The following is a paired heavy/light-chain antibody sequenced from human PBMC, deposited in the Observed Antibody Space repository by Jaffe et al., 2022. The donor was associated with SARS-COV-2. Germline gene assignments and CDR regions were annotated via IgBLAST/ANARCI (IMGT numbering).Light chain of an antibody. CDR2: DVT. V-gene: IGLV2-8*01. Sequence: QSALTQPPSASGSPGQSVTISCTGTSSDIGGYNYVSWYQQHPGKAPKLMIYDVTKRPSGVPDRFSGSKSGNTASLTVSGLQAEDEADYYCSSYTGSNNLNVVFGGGTKLTVL. CDR3: SSYTGSNNLNVV. J-gene: IGLJ2*01. CDR1: SSDIGGYNY.
Heavy chain of an antibody. CDR3: ARVPRVSGSYYYYYYMDV. Sequence: QVQLVESGGGLVKPGGSLRLSCAASGFTFSDYYMSWIRQAPGKGLEWVSYVSTSGSTIYYADSVKGRFTISRDNAKNSLYLQMNSLRAEDTAVYYCARVPRVSGSYYYYYYMDVWGKGTTVTVSS. V-gene: IGHV3-11*01. CDR1: GFTFSDYY. D-gene: IGHD1-26*01. CDR2: VSTSGSTI. J-gene: IGHJ6*03.